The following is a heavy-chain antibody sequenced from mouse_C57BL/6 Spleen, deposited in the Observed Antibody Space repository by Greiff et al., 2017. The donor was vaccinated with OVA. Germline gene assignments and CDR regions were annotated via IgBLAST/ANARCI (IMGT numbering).Heavy chain of an antibody. CDR1: GYTFTSYW. CDR3: ARSNWFAY. V-gene: IGHV1-69*01. Sequence: VQLQQPGAELVMPGASVKLSCKASGYTFTSYWMHWVKQRPGQGLEWIGKIDPSDSYTNYNQKFKGKSTMTVDKSSSTAYLQLSSLTSEDSAVYYCARSNWFAYWGQGTLVTVSA. J-gene: IGHJ3*01. CDR2: IDPSDSYT.